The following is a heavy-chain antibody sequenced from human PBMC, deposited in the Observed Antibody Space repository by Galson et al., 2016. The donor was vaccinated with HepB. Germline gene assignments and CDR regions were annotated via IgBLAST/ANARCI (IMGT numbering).Heavy chain of an antibody. Sequence: SLRLSCAASGFTFNSYWMHWVRQAPGKGLVWVSRISSDGTSIIYADSGKGRFTISRDNAKNTLYLQMNSLRAEDTAVYYCARQQWPRVFDYWGQGTLAPVSP. CDR1: GFTFNSYW. CDR2: ISSDGTSI. D-gene: IGHD6-19*01. V-gene: IGHV3-74*01. J-gene: IGHJ4*02. CDR3: ARQQWPRVFDY.